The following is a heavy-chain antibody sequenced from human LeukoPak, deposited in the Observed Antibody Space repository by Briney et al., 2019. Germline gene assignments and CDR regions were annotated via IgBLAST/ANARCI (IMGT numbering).Heavy chain of an antibody. J-gene: IGHJ4*02. Sequence: GGSLRLSCAASGFTFSSYAMSWVRQAPGKGLEWVSAISGSGGSTYYADSVKGRFTISRDNSKNTLYLQMNSLRAEDTAVYYCAKGGYCGGDCYPSSFDYWGQGTLVTVSS. CDR1: GFTFSSYA. V-gene: IGHV3-23*01. CDR3: AKGGYCGGDCYPSSFDY. D-gene: IGHD2-21*02. CDR2: ISGSGGST.